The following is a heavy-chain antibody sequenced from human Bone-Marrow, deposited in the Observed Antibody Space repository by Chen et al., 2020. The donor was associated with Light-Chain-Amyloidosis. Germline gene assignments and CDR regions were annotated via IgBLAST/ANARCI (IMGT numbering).Heavy chain of an antibody. D-gene: IGHD6-19*01. V-gene: IGHV3-23*01. Sequence: EEQLLESGGDLVQPGGSLRLSCAASGFTFSSYSMAWVRQAPGKGLEWLSDVIASGGSTFYAYSVKGRFTISRDNSKNTLYLQMNSLRADDTALYYCARSSGWWAYNFWGQGTLVTVSS. CDR1: GFTFSSYS. CDR3: ARSSGWWAYNF. CDR2: VIASGGST. J-gene: IGHJ4*02.